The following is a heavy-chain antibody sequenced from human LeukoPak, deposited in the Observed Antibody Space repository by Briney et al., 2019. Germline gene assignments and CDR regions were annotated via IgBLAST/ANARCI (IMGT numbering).Heavy chain of an antibody. J-gene: IGHJ4*02. V-gene: IGHV3-74*01. Sequence: GGSLRLSCVASGFTFSSYWMHWVRQAPGKGLMWVSRIKSDGSSTSYAGSVKGRFTISRDNARNTLYLQMNSLRAEDTAVYYCAKEWAYYYDSSGSFDYWGQGTLVTVSS. CDR2: IKSDGSST. CDR3: AKEWAYYYDSSGSFDY. CDR1: GFTFSSYW. D-gene: IGHD3-22*01.